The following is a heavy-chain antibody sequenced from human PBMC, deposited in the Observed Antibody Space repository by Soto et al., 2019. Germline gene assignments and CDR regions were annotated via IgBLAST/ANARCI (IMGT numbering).Heavy chain of an antibody. D-gene: IGHD1-1*01. Sequence: QVQLQESGPGLVKPSETLSLTCTVSGGSISSYYWSWIRQPPGKGLEWIGYIYYSGSTNYNPSLKSRVTISVDTSKNQFSLQLSSVTAADTALYYCARVNYHRASIDYWGQGTLVTVSS. J-gene: IGHJ4*02. CDR2: IYYSGST. CDR3: ARVNYHRASIDY. V-gene: IGHV4-59*01. CDR1: GGSISSYY.